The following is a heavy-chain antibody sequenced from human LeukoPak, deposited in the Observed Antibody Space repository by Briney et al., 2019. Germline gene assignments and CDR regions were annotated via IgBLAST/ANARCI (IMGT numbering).Heavy chain of an antibody. CDR1: GFTFSSYE. J-gene: IGHJ4*02. CDR2: ISSSGSTI. CDR3: AREGLPRFGLVVPV. V-gene: IGHV3-48*03. Sequence: GSLRLSCAASGFTFSSYEMNWVRQAPGKGLEWVSYISSSGSTIYYADSVKGRFTISRDNAKNSLYLQMNSLRAEDTAVYYCAREGLPRFGLVVPVWGQGTLVTVSS. D-gene: IGHD2-2*01.